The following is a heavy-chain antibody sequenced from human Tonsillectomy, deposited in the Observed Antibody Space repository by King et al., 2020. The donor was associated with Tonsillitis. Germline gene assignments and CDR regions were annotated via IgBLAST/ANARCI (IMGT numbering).Heavy chain of an antibody. Sequence: QLQESGPGLVKPSETLSLTCTVSGGSISSSSYYWGWIRQPPGKGLEWIGSIYYSGSTYYNPSLKSRVTISVETSKNHFSLKLTSVTAADTAVYYCARPSIAASFDAFDIWGQGTMVTVSS. CDR3: ARPSIAASFDAFDI. V-gene: IGHV4-39*01. CDR1: GGSISSSSYY. CDR2: IYYSGST. J-gene: IGHJ3*02. D-gene: IGHD6-13*01.